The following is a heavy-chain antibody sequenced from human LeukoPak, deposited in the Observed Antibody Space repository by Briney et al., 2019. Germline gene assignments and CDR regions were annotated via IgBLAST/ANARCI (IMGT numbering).Heavy chain of an antibody. J-gene: IGHJ5*02. D-gene: IGHD6-13*01. Sequence: GGPLEISLKGSGYRLNSYWIGWVRPRPGKGPEWMGIIYPGHSDTRLCPSLQGQVPISADKSISTAYLQWSSLKASDTAMYYCVRRGSAAGENWFDPWGQGTLVTVSS. V-gene: IGHV5-51*06. CDR1: GYRLNSYW. CDR2: IYPGHSDT. CDR3: VRRGSAAGENWFDP.